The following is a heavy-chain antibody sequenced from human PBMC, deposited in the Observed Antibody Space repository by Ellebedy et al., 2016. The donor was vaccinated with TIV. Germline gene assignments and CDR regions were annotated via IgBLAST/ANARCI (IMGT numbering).Heavy chain of an antibody. CDR2: ISTYNGNT. CDR3: ARDRGTRYYFDD. J-gene: IGHJ4*02. Sequence: ASVKVSXXASGYTFTTYGISWVRQAPGQGLEWMGWISTYNGNTNYAQKVQGRVTMTTDTSTSTAYMDLRSLTSDDTAVYYCARDRGTRYYFDDWGQGTLVTVSS. CDR1: GYTFTTYG. V-gene: IGHV1-18*01. D-gene: IGHD2-2*01.